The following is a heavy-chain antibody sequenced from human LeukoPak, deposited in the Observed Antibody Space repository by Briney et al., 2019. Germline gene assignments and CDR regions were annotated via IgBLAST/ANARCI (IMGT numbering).Heavy chain of an antibody. V-gene: IGHV3-21*01. J-gene: IGHJ4*02. Sequence: PGGSLRLSCAASGFTFSSYSMNWVRQAPGKGLESVSSISSSSSYIYYADSVKGRFTISRDNAKNSLYLQMNSLRAEDTAVYYCAREGIAAAGEDYWGQGTLVTVSS. D-gene: IGHD6-13*01. CDR2: ISSSSSYI. CDR3: AREGIAAAGEDY. CDR1: GFTFSSYS.